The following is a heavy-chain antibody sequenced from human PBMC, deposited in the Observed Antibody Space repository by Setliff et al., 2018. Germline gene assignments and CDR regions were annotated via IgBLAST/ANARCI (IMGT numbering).Heavy chain of an antibody. CDR1: GFTFSSYA. Sequence: GSLRLSCAASGFTFSSYAMHWVRQAPGKGLEYVSAISSNGGSTYYADSVKDRFTISRDNSKNTLYLQMGSLRAEDMAVYYCARSDVGVAGEYAFDIWGQGTMVTVSS. D-gene: IGHD6-19*01. CDR2: ISSNGGST. CDR3: ARSDVGVAGEYAFDI. J-gene: IGHJ3*02. V-gene: IGHV3-64*02.